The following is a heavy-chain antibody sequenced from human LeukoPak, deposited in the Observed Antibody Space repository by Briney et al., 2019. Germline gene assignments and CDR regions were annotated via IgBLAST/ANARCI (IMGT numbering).Heavy chain of an antibody. J-gene: IGHJ6*03. D-gene: IGHD2-2*02. CDR3: ATQEDCSSTSCYKPSDYYYYMDV. CDR1: GGSISSGDYY. Sequence: SQTLSLTCTVSGGSISSGDYYWSWIRQPPGKGLEWIGYIYYSGSNYYNPSLKSRVTISIDTSKNQFSLKLTSVTPADTAVYYCATQEDCSSTSCYKPSDYYYYMDVWGKGTTVTVSS. V-gene: IGHV4-30-4*08. CDR2: IYYSGSN.